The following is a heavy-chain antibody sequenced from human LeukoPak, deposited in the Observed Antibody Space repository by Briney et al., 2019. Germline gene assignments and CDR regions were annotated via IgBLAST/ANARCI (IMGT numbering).Heavy chain of an antibody. CDR2: ISSHGGTT. D-gene: IGHD4-17*01. J-gene: IGHJ2*01. Sequence: QSGGSLRLSCAASGFTFSNYAMSWVRQAPGKGLEYVTAISSHGGTTYYADSVKGRFSISRDNSRNTLYLQMSSLRPEDTAVYSCVKVDYDSPQGYFDLWGRGALVTVSS. V-gene: IGHV3-64D*06. CDR1: GFTFSNYA. CDR3: VKVDYDSPQGYFDL.